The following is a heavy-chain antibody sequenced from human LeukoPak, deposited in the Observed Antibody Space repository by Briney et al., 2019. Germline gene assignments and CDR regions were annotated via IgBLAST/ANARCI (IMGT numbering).Heavy chain of an antibody. Sequence: PGRSLRLSCAASGFTFSSYGMHWVRQAPGKGLEWVAVKWYDGSNKYYVDSVKGRFTISRDNSKNTLYLQMNSLRAEDTAVYYCARDFYCSSTSCSRSWVSYYYGMDVWGQGTTVTVSS. V-gene: IGHV3-33*01. CDR1: GFTFSSYG. D-gene: IGHD2-2*01. J-gene: IGHJ6*02. CDR2: KWYDGSNK. CDR3: ARDFYCSSTSCSRSWVSYYYGMDV.